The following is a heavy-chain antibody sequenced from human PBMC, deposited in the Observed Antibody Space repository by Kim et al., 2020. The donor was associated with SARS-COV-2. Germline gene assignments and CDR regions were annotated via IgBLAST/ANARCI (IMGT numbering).Heavy chain of an antibody. D-gene: IGHD3-3*01. CDR3: ARDRDNYDFWSGYWERWFDP. CDR1: GFTFSSYG. J-gene: IGHJ5*02. V-gene: IGHV3-33*01. CDR2: IWYDGSNK. Sequence: GGSLRLSCAASGFTFSSYGMHWVRQAPGKGLEWVAVIWYDGSNKYYADSVKGRFTISRDNSKNTLYLQMNSLRAEDTAVYYCARDRDNYDFWSGYWERWFDPWGQGTLVTVSS.